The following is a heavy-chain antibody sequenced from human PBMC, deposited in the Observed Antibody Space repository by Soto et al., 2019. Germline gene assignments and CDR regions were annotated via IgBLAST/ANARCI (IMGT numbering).Heavy chain of an antibody. CDR3: ARRNPYYYDSSGYRALDY. Sequence: ASVKVSCKASGYTFTSYGISWVRQAPGQGLEWVGWISAYNGNTNYAQKLQGRVTMTTDTSTSTAYMELRSLRSDDTAVYYCARRNPYYYDSSGYRALDYWGQGTLVTVS. V-gene: IGHV1-18*01. D-gene: IGHD3-22*01. CDR2: ISAYNGNT. CDR1: GYTFTSYG. J-gene: IGHJ4*02.